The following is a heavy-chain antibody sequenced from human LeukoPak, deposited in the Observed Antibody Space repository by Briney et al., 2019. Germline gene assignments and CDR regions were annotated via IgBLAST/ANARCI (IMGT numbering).Heavy chain of an antibody. CDR3: ARVYCGGDCYSPYYFDY. J-gene: IGHJ4*02. Sequence: SETLSLTCAVYGGSFSGYYWSWIRQPPGKGLEWIGEINHSGSTNYNPSLKSRVTISVDTSKNQFSPKLSSVTAADTAVYYCARVYCGGDCYSPYYFDYWGQGTLVTVSS. CDR2: INHSGST. CDR1: GGSFSGYY. V-gene: IGHV4-34*01. D-gene: IGHD2-21*02.